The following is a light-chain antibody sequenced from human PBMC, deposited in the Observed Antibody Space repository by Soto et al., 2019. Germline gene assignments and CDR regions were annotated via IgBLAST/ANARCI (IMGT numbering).Light chain of an antibody. Sequence: ELVMTQSPGTLSVSPGERATLSCRASQSVSSNLAWYQQKPGQTPRLLIYGASTRATGIPARFSGSGSGTEFTLTISSLQSEDFAVYYCQQYNKWPPITFGQGTRLEIK. CDR2: GAS. V-gene: IGKV3-15*01. CDR1: QSVSSN. CDR3: QQYNKWPPIT. J-gene: IGKJ5*01.